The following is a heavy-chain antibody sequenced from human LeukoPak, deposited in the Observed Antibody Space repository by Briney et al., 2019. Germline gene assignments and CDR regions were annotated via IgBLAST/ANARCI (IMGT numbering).Heavy chain of an antibody. CDR2: IHTSGST. V-gene: IGHV4-4*07. CDR1: GGSISTFY. J-gene: IGHJ4*02. D-gene: IGHD6-19*01. Sequence: PSETLSLTCTVSGGSISTFYWTWIRHPDEKGLEWDGRIHTSGSTNHNPSLKSRVTMSVDTSNNQFSLKLSSATAADTAVHYCARETEVPGGRSWDFWGQGTLVTVSS. CDR3: ARETEVPGGRSWDF.